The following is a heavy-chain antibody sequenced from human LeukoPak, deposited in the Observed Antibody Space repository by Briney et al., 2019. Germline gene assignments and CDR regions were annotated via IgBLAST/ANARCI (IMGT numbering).Heavy chain of an antibody. CDR1: GGTFSSYA. CDR2: IIPIFGTA. J-gene: IGHJ6*04. D-gene: IGHD5-18*01. Sequence: PGSSVKVSCKASGGTFSSYAISWVRQAPGQGLEWMGGIIPIFGTANYAQKFQGRVTITADESTSTAYMELSSLRSEDTAVYYCARCEAMGSLDYGMDVWGKGTTVTVSS. V-gene: IGHV1-69*01. CDR3: ARCEAMGSLDYGMDV.